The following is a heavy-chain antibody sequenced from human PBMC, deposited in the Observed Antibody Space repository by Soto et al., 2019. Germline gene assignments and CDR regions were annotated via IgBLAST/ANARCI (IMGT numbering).Heavy chain of an antibody. J-gene: IGHJ4*03. CDR3: ARCHYQLFRIDH. D-gene: IGHD2-2*01. Sequence: QVQLVQSGAEVKKPGASVKVPCKASGYSFTDYSIQWMRQAPGQRPEWVGWINIGTGVTQYSQRFQGRVNISRDTSANTAYMELSSLTSEDTAVYYCARCHYQLFRIDHWGQGTLVTVSS. V-gene: IGHV1-3*04. CDR2: INIGTGVT. CDR1: GYSFTDYS.